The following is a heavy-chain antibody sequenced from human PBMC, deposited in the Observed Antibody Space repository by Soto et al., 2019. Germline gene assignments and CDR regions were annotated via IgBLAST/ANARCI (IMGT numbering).Heavy chain of an antibody. CDR3: SGGDYGDFLDY. CDR1: GGTFSSYA. Sequence: QVQLVQSGAEVKKPGSSVKVSCKASGGTFSSYAISWVRQAPGQGLEWMGGIIPIFGTANYAQKFQGRVTITADESTGTGYIEPSSLRTEDTAGYYCSGGDYGDFLDYWGQGTLVTVSS. V-gene: IGHV1-69*12. D-gene: IGHD4-17*01. CDR2: IIPIFGTA. J-gene: IGHJ4*02.